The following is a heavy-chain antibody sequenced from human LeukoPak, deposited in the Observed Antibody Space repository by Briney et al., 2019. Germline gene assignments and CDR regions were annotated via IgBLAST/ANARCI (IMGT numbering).Heavy chain of an antibody. D-gene: IGHD1-26*01. CDR2: IWYDGSYK. CDR1: GFTFNYNG. Sequence: PGESLTLSCAASGFTFNYNGMHWVRQAPAQGQEQVAVIWYDGSYKYYADSVKDRFTISRDNSKNTLYLQMNSLRAEDTAVYYCARDRGGGSYYYFDYWGQGTLVTVSS. V-gene: IGHV3-33*08. CDR3: ARDRGGGSYYYFDY. J-gene: IGHJ4*02.